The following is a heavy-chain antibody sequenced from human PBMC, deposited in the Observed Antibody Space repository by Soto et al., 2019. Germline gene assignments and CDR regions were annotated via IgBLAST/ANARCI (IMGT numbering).Heavy chain of an antibody. J-gene: IGHJ3*02. D-gene: IGHD2-21*01. CDR1: GFSCSSYI. CDR2: ISTSSDII. CDR3: VRRQYSTDAFDI. Sequence: GVPLRVSCGAGGFSCSSYIMNWVSQAPGKGLEWVSYISTSSDIIHYADSVRGRFTISRDDAKNSLYVQMNSLRAEDTAVYYCVRRQYSTDAFDIWGQGTMVTVSS. V-gene: IGHV3-48*01.